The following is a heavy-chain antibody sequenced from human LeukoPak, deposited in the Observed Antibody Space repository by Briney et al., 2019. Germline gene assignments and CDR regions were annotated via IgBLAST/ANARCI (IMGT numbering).Heavy chain of an antibody. J-gene: IGHJ4*02. Sequence: SETLSLTCTVSGGSISSSSYFWGWIRQPPGKGLEWIGSISYSGSTYYNPSLKSRVTISVGTSKNQFSLKLNSVTAADTAVYYCARSVNIVVEYYFDYWGQGTLATVSS. CDR2: ISYSGST. CDR1: GGSISSSSYF. D-gene: IGHD2-15*01. CDR3: ARSVNIVVEYYFDY. V-gene: IGHV4-39*01.